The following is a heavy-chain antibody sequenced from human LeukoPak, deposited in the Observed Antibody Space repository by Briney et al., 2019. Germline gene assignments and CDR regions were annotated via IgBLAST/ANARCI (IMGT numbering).Heavy chain of an antibody. CDR1: GGSISSYY. J-gene: IGHJ4*02. Sequence: SETLSLTCNVFGGSISSYYWSWIRQPPGKGLEWIGYIYHSGTTYYNPSLQSRVTMSVDTSKNQFSLKLSSVTAVDTAVYYCARKENVYYYFDYWGQGTLVTVSS. CDR3: ARKENVYYYFDY. CDR2: IYHSGTT. V-gene: IGHV4-59*12. D-gene: IGHD3-10*01.